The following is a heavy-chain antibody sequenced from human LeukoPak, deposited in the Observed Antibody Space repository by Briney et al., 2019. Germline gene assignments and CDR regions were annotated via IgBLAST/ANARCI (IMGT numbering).Heavy chain of an antibody. D-gene: IGHD5/OR15-5a*01. J-gene: IGHJ4*02. V-gene: IGHV4-34*01. CDR2: INHSGST. Sequence: SETLSLTCAVYGGSFSGYYWSWIRQPPGKGLEWIGEINHSGSTNYNPSLKSRVTISVDTSKNQLSLKLSSVTAADTAVYYCARGRPHLPTHFDYWGQGTLVTVSS. CDR1: GGSFSGYY. CDR3: ARGRPHLPTHFDY.